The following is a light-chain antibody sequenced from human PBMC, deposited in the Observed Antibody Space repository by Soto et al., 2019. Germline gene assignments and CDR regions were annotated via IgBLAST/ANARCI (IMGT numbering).Light chain of an antibody. CDR2: EVS. CDR3: SSYTSSSTRV. J-gene: IGLJ1*01. V-gene: IGLV2-14*01. Sequence: QSVLTQPASVSGSPGQSITISCTGTSSDIGNYNYVSWYQQHPNKAPKLLIYEVSNRPSGLSDRFSGTKSGNTASLTISGLRAEDEADYYCSSYTSSSTRVFGTGTKLTVL. CDR1: SSDIGNYNY.